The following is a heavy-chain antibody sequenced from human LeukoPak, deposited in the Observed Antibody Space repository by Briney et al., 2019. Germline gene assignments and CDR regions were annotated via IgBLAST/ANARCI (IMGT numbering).Heavy chain of an antibody. Sequence: GSLRLSCVASGLTFNNAWLTWVRQPPGKGLEWIGEINHSGSTNYNPSLKSRVTISVDASKNQFSLKLSSVTAADTAVYYCARVRGAVAGHDYWGQGTLVTVSS. J-gene: IGHJ4*02. CDR1: GLTFNNAW. D-gene: IGHD6-19*01. CDR3: ARVRGAVAGHDY. V-gene: IGHV4-34*01. CDR2: INHSGST.